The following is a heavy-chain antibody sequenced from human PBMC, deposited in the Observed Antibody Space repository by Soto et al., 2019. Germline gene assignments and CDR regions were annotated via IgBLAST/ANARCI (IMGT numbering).Heavy chain of an antibody. J-gene: IGHJ6*02. Sequence: GGSLRLSCAASGFTFSNAWMNWVRQAPGKGLEWVGRIKSKTDGGTTDYAAPVKGRFTISREDSKNTLYLQMNSLKTEDTAVHYCTTVSDYSSSSVDGYYYGMDVWGQGTTVTVSS. CDR2: IKSKTDGGTT. D-gene: IGHD6-6*01. V-gene: IGHV3-15*07. CDR1: GFTFSNAW. CDR3: TTVSDYSSSSVDGYYYGMDV.